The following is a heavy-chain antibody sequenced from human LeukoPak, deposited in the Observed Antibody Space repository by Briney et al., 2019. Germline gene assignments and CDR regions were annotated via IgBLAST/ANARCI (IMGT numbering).Heavy chain of an antibody. D-gene: IGHD3-10*01. V-gene: IGHV3-30*18. CDR3: AKASTGRTAPYYYYYGMDV. CDR2: ISYDGSNK. J-gene: IGHJ6*02. Sequence: PGGSLRLSCAASGFTFSSYGMHWVRQAPGKGLEWVAVISYDGSNKYYADSVKGRFTISRDNSKNTLYLQMNSLRAEDTAVYYCAKASTGRTAPYYYYYGMDVWGQGTTVTVSS. CDR1: GFTFSSYG.